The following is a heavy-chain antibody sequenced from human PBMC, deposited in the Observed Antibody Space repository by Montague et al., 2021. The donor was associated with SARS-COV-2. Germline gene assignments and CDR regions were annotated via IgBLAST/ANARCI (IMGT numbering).Heavy chain of an antibody. D-gene: IGHD2-2*02. V-gene: IGHV4-34*01. CDR1: GESFSRYY. CDR3: ARLGDGIVPSPILGLGPYYSFYYMDV. CDR2: ISQSGNT. J-gene: IGHJ6*03. Sequence: SETLSLTCAVFGESFSRYYWSWIRQPPGKGLEWIGEISQSGNTKYNPSLQSRVSISLDTSRNQFSLKVSSATAADTAIYYCARLGDGIVPSPILGLGPYYSFYYMDVWGKGTTVTVSS.